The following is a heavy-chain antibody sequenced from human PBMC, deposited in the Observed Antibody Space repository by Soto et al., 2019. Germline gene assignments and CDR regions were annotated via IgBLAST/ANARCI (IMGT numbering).Heavy chain of an antibody. D-gene: IGHD6-19*01. Sequence: SETLSLTCTVSGGSISSYYWSWIRQPPGKGLEWIGYIYYSGSTNYNPSLKSRVTISVDTSKNQFSLKLSSVTAADTAVYYCARGADPAGNNRFDPWGQGTLDNVSS. CDR1: GGSISSYY. CDR2: IYYSGST. CDR3: ARGADPAGNNRFDP. J-gene: IGHJ5*02. V-gene: IGHV4-59*01.